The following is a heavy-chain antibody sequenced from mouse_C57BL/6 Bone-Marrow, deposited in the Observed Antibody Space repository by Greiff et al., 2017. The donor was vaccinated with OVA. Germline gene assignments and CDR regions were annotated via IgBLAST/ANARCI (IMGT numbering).Heavy chain of an antibody. V-gene: IGHV7-1*01. CDR2: SRNKANDYTT. CDR3: ARDDYYWYVDV. Sequence: DVKLVESGGGLVQSGRSLRLSCAPSGFTFSDFYMEWVRQAPGKGLEWIAASRNKANDYTTEYSASVKGRFIVSRDTSQSILYLQMNALRAEDTAIYYCARDDYYWYVDVWGTGTTVTVTS. J-gene: IGHJ1*03. CDR1: GFTFSDFY.